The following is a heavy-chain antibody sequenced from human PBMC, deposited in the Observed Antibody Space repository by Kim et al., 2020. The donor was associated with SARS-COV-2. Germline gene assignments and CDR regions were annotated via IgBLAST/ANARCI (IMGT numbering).Heavy chain of an antibody. CDR2: ISAYNDNT. CDR3: ARDRLLWFGEATKISHRYFDY. V-gene: IGHV1-18*01. J-gene: IGHJ4*02. Sequence: ASVKVSCKASGYTFTSYGISWVRQAPGQGLEWMGWISAYNDNTNYAQKLQGRVTMTTDTSTSTAYMELRSLRSDDTAVYYCARDRLLWFGEATKISHRYFDYWGQGTLVTVSS. D-gene: IGHD3-10*01. CDR1: GYTFTSYG.